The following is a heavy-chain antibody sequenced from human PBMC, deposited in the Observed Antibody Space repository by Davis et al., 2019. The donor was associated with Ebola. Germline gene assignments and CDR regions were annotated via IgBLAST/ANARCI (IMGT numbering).Heavy chain of an antibody. Sequence: ASVKVSCKASGGTFSSYAISWVRQAPGQGLEWMGRISAYNGNTNYAQKLQGRVTMTTDTSTSTAYMELRSLRSDDTAVYYCARAPGLIMPSYPFDYWGQGTLVTVSS. D-gene: IGHD2-2*01. V-gene: IGHV1-18*01. CDR3: ARAPGLIMPSYPFDY. J-gene: IGHJ4*02. CDR2: ISAYNGNT. CDR1: GGTFSSYA.